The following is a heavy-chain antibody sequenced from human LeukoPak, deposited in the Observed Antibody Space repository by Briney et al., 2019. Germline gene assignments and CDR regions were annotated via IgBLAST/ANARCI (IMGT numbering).Heavy chain of an antibody. CDR3: ARVAASRSSSPWFDP. J-gene: IGHJ5*02. Sequence: SVKVSCKASRGTFSSYAINWVRQAPGQGLEWMGGIIPIFGTANYAQKFQGRVTITADESTSTAYMELSSLRSEDTAVYYCARVAASRSSSPWFDPWGQGTLVTVSS. D-gene: IGHD6-6*01. V-gene: IGHV1-69*13. CDR2: IIPIFGTA. CDR1: RGTFSSYA.